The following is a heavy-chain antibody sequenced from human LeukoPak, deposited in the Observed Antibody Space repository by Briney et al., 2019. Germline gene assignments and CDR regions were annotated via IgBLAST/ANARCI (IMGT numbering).Heavy chain of an antibody. CDR2: IYYSGST. D-gene: IGHD3-22*01. V-gene: IGHV4-59*01. J-gene: IGHJ4*02. CDR3: ARGADSSGLFDY. CDR1: GSSISSYY. Sequence: SETLSLTCTVSGSSISSYYWSWIRQPPGKGLEWIGYIYYSGSTNYNPSLKSRVTISVDTSKNQFSLKLSSVTAADTAVYYCARGADSSGLFDYWGRGTLVTVSS.